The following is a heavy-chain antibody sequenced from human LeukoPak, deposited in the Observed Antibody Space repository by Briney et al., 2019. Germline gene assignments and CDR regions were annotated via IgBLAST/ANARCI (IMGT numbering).Heavy chain of an antibody. Sequence: SGTLSLTCTGSGGSISSFYWGWIPQPPGKGLEWIGYIYTSGSTNYNPSLKSRVTISVDTSKNQFSVKLSSVTAADTAVYYCARLGTVDGYNLDYWSEGTLVTVSS. CDR1: GGSISSFY. V-gene: IGHV4-4*09. D-gene: IGHD5-24*01. CDR3: ARLGTVDGYNLDY. J-gene: IGHJ4*02. CDR2: IYTSGST.